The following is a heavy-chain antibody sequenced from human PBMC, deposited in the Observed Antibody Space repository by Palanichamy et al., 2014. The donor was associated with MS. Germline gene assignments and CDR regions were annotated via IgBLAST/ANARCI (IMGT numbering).Heavy chain of an antibody. CDR3: ARESDGAAVAGGGDAFDI. J-gene: IGHJ3*02. CDR2: IYYSGST. V-gene: IGHV4-59*01. D-gene: IGHD6-19*01. Sequence: VQLQESGPGLVKPSETLSLTCTVSGGSISSYYWSWIRQPPGKGLEWIGYIYYSGSTNYNPSLKSRVTISVDTSKNQFSLKLSSVTAADTAVYYCARESDGAAVAGGGDAFDIWGQGTMVTVSS. CDR1: GGSISSYY.